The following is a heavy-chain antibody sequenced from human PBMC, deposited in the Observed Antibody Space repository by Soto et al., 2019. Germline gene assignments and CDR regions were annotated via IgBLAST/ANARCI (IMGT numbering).Heavy chain of an antibody. D-gene: IGHD6-19*01. V-gene: IGHV1-18*01. J-gene: IGHJ5*02. CDR1: GYTLTSYG. CDR3: ARDQAPSQWLPDNWFDP. Sequence: GASVKVSCKASGYTLTSYGISWVRQAPGQGLEWMGWISAYNGNTNYAQKLQGRVTMTTDTSTSTAYMELRSLRSDDTAVYYCARDQAPSQWLPDNWFDPWGQGTLVTVSS. CDR2: ISAYNGNT.